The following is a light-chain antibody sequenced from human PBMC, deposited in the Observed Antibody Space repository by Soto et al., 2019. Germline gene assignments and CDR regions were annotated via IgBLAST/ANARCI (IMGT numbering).Light chain of an antibody. V-gene: IGLV1-40*01. Sequence: QSVLTQPPSVSGAPGQSITISCTGSSSNIGAGYDVHWYQQVPGTAPKLLIYGNNNRASGVPDRFSVSKSGTSASLAISGFQAEDEADYYCQSDDNSLTYVFGTGTKLTVL. J-gene: IGLJ1*01. CDR2: GNN. CDR3: QSDDNSLTYV. CDR1: SSNIGAGYD.